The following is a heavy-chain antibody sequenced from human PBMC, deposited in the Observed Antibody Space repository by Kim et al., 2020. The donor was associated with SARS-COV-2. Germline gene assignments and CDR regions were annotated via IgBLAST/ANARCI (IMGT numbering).Heavy chain of an antibody. CDR1: GGSISSSNW. CDR2: IYHSGST. J-gene: IGHJ5*02. V-gene: IGHV4-4*02. Sequence: SETLSLTCAVSGGSISSSNWWSWVRQPPGKGLEWIGEIYHSGSTNYNPSLKSRVTISVDKSKNQFSLKLSSVTAADTAVYYCARALGDTANWFDPWGQGTLVTVSS. CDR3: ARALGDTANWFDP. D-gene: IGHD5-18*01.